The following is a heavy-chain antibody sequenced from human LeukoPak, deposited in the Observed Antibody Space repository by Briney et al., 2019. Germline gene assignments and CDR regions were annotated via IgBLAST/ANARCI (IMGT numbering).Heavy chain of an antibody. CDR2: MYYSGST. D-gene: IGHD3-3*01. CDR1: GGSISSSSYY. Sequence: SETLSLTCTVSGGSISSSSYYWGWIRQPPGKGLEWIGSMYYSGSTYYNPSLKSRVTISVDTSKNQFSLQLNSVTPEDTAVYYCARERVLRMDVWGKGTTVTISS. J-gene: IGHJ6*04. V-gene: IGHV4-39*02. CDR3: ARERVLRMDV.